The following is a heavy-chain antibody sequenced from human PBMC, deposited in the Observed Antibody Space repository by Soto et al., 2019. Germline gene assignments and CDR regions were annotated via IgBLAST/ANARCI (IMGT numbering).Heavy chain of an antibody. CDR2: IYYSGST. CDR3: ARVGVAATPFDY. J-gene: IGHJ4*02. V-gene: IGHV4-31*03. CDR1: GGSISSGGYY. Sequence: KTSETLSLTCTVSGGSISSGGYYWSWIRQHPGKGLEWIGYIYYSGSTYYNPSLKSRVTISVDTSKNQFSLKLSSVTAADTAVYYCARVGVAATPFDYWGQGTLVTVSS. D-gene: IGHD2-15*01.